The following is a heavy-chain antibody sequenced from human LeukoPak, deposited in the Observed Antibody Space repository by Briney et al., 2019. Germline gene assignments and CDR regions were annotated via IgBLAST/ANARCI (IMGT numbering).Heavy chain of an antibody. CDR3: AREALPLDPYFDY. CDR2: IWYDGSNK. Sequence: GRSLRLSCAASGFTFSSYGMHWVRKAPGKGQERVAVIWYDGSNKYYADSVKGRFTISRDNSKNTLYLQMNSLRAEDTAVYYCAREALPLDPYFDYWGQGTLVTVSS. CDR1: GFTFSSYG. J-gene: IGHJ4*02. V-gene: IGHV3-33*01.